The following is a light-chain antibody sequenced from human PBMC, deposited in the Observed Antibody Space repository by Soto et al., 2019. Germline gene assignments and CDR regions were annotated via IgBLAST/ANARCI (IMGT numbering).Light chain of an antibody. CDR3: QQCTSWPLT. J-gene: IGKJ3*01. Sequence: EIVLTQSPAILSLSPGERATLSCRASQSVSNYLAWYQQKPGQAPRLLIHDASNRATGTPARFSGSGSGTDFTLTISSLEPEDFAVYYCQQCTSWPLTFGPGTKVDIK. CDR1: QSVSNY. CDR2: DAS. V-gene: IGKV3-11*01.